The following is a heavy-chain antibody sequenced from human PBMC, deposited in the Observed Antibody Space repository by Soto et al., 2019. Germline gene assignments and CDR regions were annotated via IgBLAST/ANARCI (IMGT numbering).Heavy chain of an antibody. J-gene: IGHJ4*02. D-gene: IGHD1-26*01. CDR1: GFTFSGYS. V-gene: IGHV3-48*02. CDR2: ISSGSKTI. Sequence: PGGSLRLSCAASGFTFSGYSVNWVRQAPGKGLEWVSYISSGSKTIYYADSVKGRFTVSRDNARNSQYLQMNSLRDEDTAVYYCAREDILGARSFDYCGQGTLVTVSS. CDR3: AREDILGARSFDY.